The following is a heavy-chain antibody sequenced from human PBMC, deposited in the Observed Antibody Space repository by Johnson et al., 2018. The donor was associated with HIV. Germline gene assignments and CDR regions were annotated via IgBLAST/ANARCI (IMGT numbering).Heavy chain of an antibody. J-gene: IGHJ3*02. CDR3: AREGIAARLAAFDI. V-gene: IGHV3-30-3*01. Sequence: QVQLVESGGGVVRPGRSLRLSCAASGFTFSSYAMHWVRQAPGKGLAWVAVISYDGSNKHYADSVKGRFTLSRDNSKNTLYLQMNSLRAEDTAVYYCAREGIAARLAAFDIWGQGTMVTVSS. CDR2: ISYDGSNK. CDR1: GFTFSSYA. D-gene: IGHD6-6*01.